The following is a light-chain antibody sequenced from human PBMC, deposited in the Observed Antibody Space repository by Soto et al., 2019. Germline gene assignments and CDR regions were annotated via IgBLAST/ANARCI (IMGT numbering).Light chain of an antibody. J-gene: IGKJ1*01. CDR3: QQYGNSPWT. CDR1: QSVSSSY. CDR2: GAS. V-gene: IGKV3-20*01. Sequence: EIVLMQSPGTLSLSPGERATLSCRASQSVSSSYLAWYQQKPGQAPRLLNYGASSRATGIPDRFSGSGSGTDFTLTISRLEPEDFAVYYCQQYGNSPWTFGQGTKV.